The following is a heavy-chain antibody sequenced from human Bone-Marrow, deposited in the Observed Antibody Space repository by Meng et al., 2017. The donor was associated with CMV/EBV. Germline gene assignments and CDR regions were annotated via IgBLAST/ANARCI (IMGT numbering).Heavy chain of an antibody. CDR1: ISRGEYA. D-gene: IGHD3-22*01. CDR2: IYHSGNT. Sequence: ISRGEYAWGWIRQPPGKGLEWIGYIYHSGNTYYNPSLKGRVNISADRSKNQISLRLTSVTAADTAIYYCARAPPFDFFESSGAFDIWGRGTMVTVSS. V-gene: IGHV4-30-2*01. J-gene: IGHJ3*02. CDR3: ARAPPFDFFESSGAFDI.